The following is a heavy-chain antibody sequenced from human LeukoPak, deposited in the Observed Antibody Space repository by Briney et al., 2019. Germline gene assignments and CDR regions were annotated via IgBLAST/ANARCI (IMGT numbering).Heavy chain of an antibody. J-gene: IGHJ2*01. Sequence: GASVKVSCKASGYTFTGYYMHWVRQAPGQGLEWMGWINPNSGGTNYAQKFQGRVTMTRDTSISVAYMELSSLQSDDTAVYYCARNPDEHWLDESENWYFDLWGSGTLVTVSS. D-gene: IGHD6-19*01. V-gene: IGHV1-2*02. CDR3: ARNPDEHWLDESENWYFDL. CDR2: INPNSGGT. CDR1: GYTFTGYY.